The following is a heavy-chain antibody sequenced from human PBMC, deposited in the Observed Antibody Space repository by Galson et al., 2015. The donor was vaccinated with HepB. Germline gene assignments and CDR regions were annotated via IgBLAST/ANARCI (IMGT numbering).Heavy chain of an antibody. Sequence: ETLSLTCAVYGGSFSGYYWSWIRQPPGKGLEWIGEINHSGSTNYNPSLKSRVTISVDTSKNQFSLKLSSVTAADTAVYYCARGNGGYYYYYGMDVWGQGTTVTVSS. CDR1: GGSFSGYY. D-gene: IGHD2-8*01. CDR3: ARGNGGYYYYYGMDV. J-gene: IGHJ6*02. V-gene: IGHV4-34*01. CDR2: INHSGST.